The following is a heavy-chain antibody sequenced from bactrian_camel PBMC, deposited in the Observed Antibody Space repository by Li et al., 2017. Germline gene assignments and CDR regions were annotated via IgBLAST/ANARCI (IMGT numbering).Heavy chain of an antibody. D-gene: IGHD2*01. CDR1: GYMHNIGC. J-gene: IGHJ6*01. Sequence: QLVESGGGSVQAGGSLRLSCAASGYMHNIGCMAWFRQAPGNEREGVASIVRGTGRSTYADSVKGRFTISQDNAKKTLYLRMSSLKTEDTGMYYCAAPSQQYYSCTVRHPIADFGYWGQGAQVTVS. CDR2: IVRGTGRS. CDR3: AAPSQQYYSCTVRHPIADFGY. V-gene: IGHV3S1*01.